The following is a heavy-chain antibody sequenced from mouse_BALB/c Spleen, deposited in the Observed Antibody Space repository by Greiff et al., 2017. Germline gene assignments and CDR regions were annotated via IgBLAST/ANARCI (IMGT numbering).Heavy chain of an antibody. CDR2: IDPANGNT. CDR3: AFNWDWFAY. Sequence: EVKLMESGAELVKPGASVKLSCTASGFNIKDTYMHWVKQRPEQGLEWIGRIDPANGNTKYDPKFQGKATITADTSSNTAYLQLSSLTSEDTAVYYCAFNWDWFAYWGQGTLVTVSA. CDR1: GFNIKDTY. J-gene: IGHJ3*01. V-gene: IGHV14-3*02. D-gene: IGHD4-1*01.